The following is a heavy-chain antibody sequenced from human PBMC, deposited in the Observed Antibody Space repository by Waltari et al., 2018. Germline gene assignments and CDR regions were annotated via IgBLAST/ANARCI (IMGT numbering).Heavy chain of an antibody. J-gene: IGHJ4*02. V-gene: IGHV1-69-2*01. Sequence: EVQLVQPGAEGKKPGATVTLSCQALGYIFIDYFMHWVQQAPGKGLGWVGRIDPEDGETVYAEKFQGRVTITADTSTDTSYLELSSLRSDDTAVYYCAPLPGGSGQTFDYWGQGTLLTVSS. CDR3: APLPGGSGQTFDY. CDR2: IDPEDGET. CDR1: GYIFIDYF. D-gene: IGHD3-10*01.